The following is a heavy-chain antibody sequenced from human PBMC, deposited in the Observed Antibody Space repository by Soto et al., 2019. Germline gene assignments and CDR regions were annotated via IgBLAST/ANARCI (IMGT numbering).Heavy chain of an antibody. J-gene: IGHJ2*01. CDR2: ISYDGSKK. CDR3: AKDQGYLDL. CDR1: GFTFRSYG. Sequence: QVQLVQSGGGVVQPGRSLRLSCAASGFTFRSYGMHWVRQAPGKGLEWLAVISYDGSKKYFAESVKGRFTISRDNSKNTVYLQMNSLRPEDTAVYYCAKDQGYLDLWGRGTLVIVSS. V-gene: IGHV3-30*18.